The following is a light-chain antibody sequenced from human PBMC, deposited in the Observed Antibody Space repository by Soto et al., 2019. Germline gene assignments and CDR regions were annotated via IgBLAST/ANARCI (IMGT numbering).Light chain of an antibody. Sequence: SYELTQPPSVSGSPGQTASITCSGDKLGDKYACWYQQKAGQSPVLVIYQDTKRPSGIPDRFSGSNSGNTATLTISGTQAMDEADYYCQTWDSSTSVVFGGGTKLTVL. CDR1: KLGDKY. J-gene: IGLJ2*01. V-gene: IGLV3-1*01. CDR2: QDT. CDR3: QTWDSSTSVV.